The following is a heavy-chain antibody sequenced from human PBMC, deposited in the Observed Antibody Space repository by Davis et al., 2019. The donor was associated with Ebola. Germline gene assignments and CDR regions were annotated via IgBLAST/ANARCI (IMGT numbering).Heavy chain of an antibody. CDR2: ISAYNGNT. CDR1: GYTFTSYG. CDR3: ARDIPFMVAVAGTPLGY. Sequence: ASVKVSCKASGYTFTSYGISWVRQAPGQGLEWMGWISAYNGNTNYAQKLQSRVTMTTDTSTSTAYMELRSLGSDDTAVYYCARDIPFMVAVAGTPLGYWGQGTLVTVSS. V-gene: IGHV1-18*01. J-gene: IGHJ4*02. D-gene: IGHD6-19*01.